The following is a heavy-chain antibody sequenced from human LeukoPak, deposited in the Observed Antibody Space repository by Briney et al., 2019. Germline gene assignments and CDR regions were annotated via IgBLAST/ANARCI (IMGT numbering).Heavy chain of an antibody. CDR2: FDPEGGET. D-gene: IGHD3-10*01. CDR3: ATSREFANWFDP. Sequence: ASVKVSCKVSGYALTELSMHWVRQAPGKGLEWMGGFDPEGGETIYAQKFQGRITMTEDTSTDTAYMELSSLRSEDTAVYYCATSREFANWFDPWGQGTLVTVSS. V-gene: IGHV1-24*01. CDR1: GYALTELS. J-gene: IGHJ5*02.